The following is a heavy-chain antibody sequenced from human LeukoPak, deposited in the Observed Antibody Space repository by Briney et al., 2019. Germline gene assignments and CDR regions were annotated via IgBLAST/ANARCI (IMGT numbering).Heavy chain of an antibody. J-gene: IGHJ4*02. CDR3: ARDRFYYGSGSGFDY. V-gene: IGHV4-59*01. Sequence: SETLSLTCTVSGGSISSYYWSWIRQPPGKGLEWIGYIYYSGSTNYNPSLKSRVTISVDTSKNQFSLKLSSVTAADTAVYYCARDRFYYGSGSGFDYWGQGTLVTVSS. CDR1: GGSISSYY. CDR2: IYYSGST. D-gene: IGHD3-10*01.